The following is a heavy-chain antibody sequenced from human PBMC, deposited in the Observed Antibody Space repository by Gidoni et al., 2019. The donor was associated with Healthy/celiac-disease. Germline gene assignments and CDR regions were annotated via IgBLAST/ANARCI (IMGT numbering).Heavy chain of an antibody. Sequence: QVTLRESGPALVKPTQTLTLTCTFSGFSLSTSGMCVSWIRQPPGKALEWLALIDWDDDKYYSTSLKTRLTISKDTSKNQVVLTMTNMDPVDTATYYCARFTVTTGFYYYYGMDVWGQGTTVTVSS. J-gene: IGHJ6*02. CDR2: IDWDDDK. D-gene: IGHD4-17*01. CDR3: ARFTVTTGFYYYYGMDV. CDR1: GFSLSTSGMC. V-gene: IGHV2-70*01.